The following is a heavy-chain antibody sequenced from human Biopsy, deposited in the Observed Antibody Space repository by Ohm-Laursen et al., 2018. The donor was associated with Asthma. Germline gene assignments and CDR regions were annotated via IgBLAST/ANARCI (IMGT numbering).Heavy chain of an antibody. Sequence: GSLRLSCAASGFTFGDYWMSWARQVPGKGLEWVANIKHDGSEKNHVDSLKGRFTISRDNAKNLLFLQMNSLRAEDTAVYYCARGGYYGDRRHHNGLDVWGQGTTVTVSS. J-gene: IGHJ6*02. CDR1: GFTFGDYW. CDR3: ARGGYYGDRRHHNGLDV. D-gene: IGHD4-17*01. V-gene: IGHV3-7*03. CDR2: IKHDGSEK.